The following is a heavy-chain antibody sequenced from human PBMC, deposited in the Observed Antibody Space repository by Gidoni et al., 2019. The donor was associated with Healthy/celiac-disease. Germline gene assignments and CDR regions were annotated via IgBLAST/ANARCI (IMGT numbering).Heavy chain of an antibody. J-gene: IGHJ6*02. CDR3: ARDGDGGNSDYYGMDV. CDR2: ISSSSSYI. V-gene: IGHV3-21*01. D-gene: IGHD2-21*02. Sequence: EVQLVESGGGLVKPGGSLRLSCAASGFTFSSYSMNWVRQAPGKGLEWVSSISSSSSYIYYADSVKGRFTISRDNAKNSLYLQMNSLRAEDTAVYYCARDGDGGNSDYYGMDVWGQGTTVTVSS. CDR1: GFTFSSYS.